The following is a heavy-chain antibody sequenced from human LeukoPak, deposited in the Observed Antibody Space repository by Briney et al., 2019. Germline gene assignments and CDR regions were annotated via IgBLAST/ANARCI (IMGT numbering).Heavy chain of an antibody. CDR1: GFTFSSYS. D-gene: IGHD3-16*01. J-gene: IGHJ4*01. CDR2: ISSSSSYI. V-gene: IGHV3-21*01. Sequence: GGSLRLSCAASGFTFSSYSMNWVRQAPGKGLEWVSSISSSSSYIYYADSVKGRFTISRDTTKNSLYLQMTSTRAEDTAVYYCATNMITFGGVSPFDYSGHRTLGTVSS. CDR3: ATNMITFGGVSPFDY.